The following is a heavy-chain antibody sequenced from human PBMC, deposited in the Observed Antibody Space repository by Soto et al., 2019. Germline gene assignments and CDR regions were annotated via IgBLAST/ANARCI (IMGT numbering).Heavy chain of an antibody. CDR1: GYTFTGYY. CDR3: ARQIVVVPAAKSVGNQNDY. J-gene: IGHJ4*02. Sequence: ASVKVSCKASGYTFTGYYMHWVRQAPGQGLEWMGWINPNSGGTNYAQKFQGRVTMTRDTSISTAYMELSRLRSDDTAVYYCARQIVVVPAAKSVGNQNDYWGQGTLVTVSS. CDR2: INPNSGGT. V-gene: IGHV1-2*02. D-gene: IGHD2-2*01.